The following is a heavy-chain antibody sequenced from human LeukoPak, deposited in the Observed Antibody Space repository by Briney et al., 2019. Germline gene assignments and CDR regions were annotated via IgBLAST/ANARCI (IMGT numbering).Heavy chain of an antibody. V-gene: IGHV4-59*08. J-gene: IGHJ4*02. CDR3: ASKGRGPWGFDY. D-gene: IGHD3-16*01. Sequence: PSETLSLTCTVSGGSISSYYWSWIRQPPGKGLEWIGYIYYSGSTNYNPSLKSRVTISVDTSKSQFSLKLSSVTAADTAVYYCASKGRGPWGFDYWGQGTLVTVSS. CDR1: GGSISSYY. CDR2: IYYSGST.